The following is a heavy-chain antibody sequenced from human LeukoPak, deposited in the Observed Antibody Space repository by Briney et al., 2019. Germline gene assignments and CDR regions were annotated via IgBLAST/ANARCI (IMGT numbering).Heavy chain of an antibody. V-gene: IGHV4-39*01. Sequence: PSETLSLTCTVSGGSLSSSSYYWGWLRQPPGRGVEGIGSIYYSRSTYYNPSLKSRVTTSVDTSKNQFSLKLSSVTAADTAVYYCARCSSVDGVDYWGQGTLVTVSS. CDR1: GGSLSSSSYY. J-gene: IGHJ4*02. D-gene: IGHD6-19*01. CDR3: ARCSSVDGVDY. CDR2: IYYSRST.